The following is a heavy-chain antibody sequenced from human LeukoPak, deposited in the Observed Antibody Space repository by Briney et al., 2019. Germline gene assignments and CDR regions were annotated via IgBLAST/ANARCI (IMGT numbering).Heavy chain of an antibody. D-gene: IGHD1-26*01. CDR3: ARVVGATGSSDY. CDR1: GGSISSDY. V-gene: IGHV4-59*01. J-gene: IGHJ4*02. Sequence: SETLSLTCTVSGGSISSDYWSWIRQPPGKGLEWIGYIYYIGSTNDHPSIKSPLTKSADTSKSHFSLKLSSVTAADTAGYYCARVVGATGSSDYWGQGTLVTVSS. CDR2: IYYIGST.